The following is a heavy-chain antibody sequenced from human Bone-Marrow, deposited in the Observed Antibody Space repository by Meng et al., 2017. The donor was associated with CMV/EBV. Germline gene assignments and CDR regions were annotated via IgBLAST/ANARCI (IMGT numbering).Heavy chain of an antibody. V-gene: IGHV4-39*07. CDR3: ARVRLGGSSGLGEFDP. D-gene: IGHD3-16*01. J-gene: IGHJ5*02. CDR1: GCSISSSSYY. Sequence: SETLSLTCTVSGCSISSSSYYWGWIRQPPGKGLEWIGSIYYSGSTYYNPSLKSRVTISVDTSKNQFSLKLSSVTAADTAVYYCARVRLGGSSGLGEFDPWGQGTLVTVSS. CDR2: IYYSGST.